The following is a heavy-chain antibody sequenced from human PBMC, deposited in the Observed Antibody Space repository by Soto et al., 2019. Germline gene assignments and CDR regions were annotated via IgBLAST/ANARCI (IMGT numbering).Heavy chain of an antibody. V-gene: IGHV1-69*13. Sequence: GASVKVSCRASGGTFSSYAISWVRQAPGQGLEWMGGIIPIFGTANYAQKFQGRVTITADESTSTAYMELSSLRSEDTAVYYCASRLDLLRDCSGGSCYSEDYYGMDVWGQGTTVTVSS. J-gene: IGHJ6*02. D-gene: IGHD2-15*01. CDR3: ASRLDLLRDCSGGSCYSEDYYGMDV. CDR2: IIPIFGTA. CDR1: GGTFSSYA.